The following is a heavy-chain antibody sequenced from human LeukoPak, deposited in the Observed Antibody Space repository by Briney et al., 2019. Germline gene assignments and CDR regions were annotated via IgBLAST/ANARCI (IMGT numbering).Heavy chain of an antibody. D-gene: IGHD3-3*01. CDR2: ISGSGGST. CDR3: AKAEYYDFWSGSYYFDY. Sequence: PGGSLRLSCAASGFTFSSYAMSWVRQAPGKGLEWVSAISGSGGSTYYADSVKGRFTISRDNSKNMLYLQMNSLRAEDTAVYYCAKAEYYDFWSGSYYFDYWGQGTLVTVSS. CDR1: GFTFSSYA. V-gene: IGHV3-23*01. J-gene: IGHJ4*02.